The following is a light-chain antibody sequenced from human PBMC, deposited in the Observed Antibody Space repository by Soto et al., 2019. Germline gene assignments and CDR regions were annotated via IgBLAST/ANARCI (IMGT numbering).Light chain of an antibody. V-gene: IGKV3-20*01. Sequence: EIVLTQSPGTLSLSPGERATLSCRASQSVSSSYLAWYQQNRGQAPRLLIYGASSRAPGIPDRFGGSGSGTDFTLTISRLEPEDFAVYYCQQYGSSRWTFGQWTKVEI. CDR2: GAS. J-gene: IGKJ1*01. CDR3: QQYGSSRWT. CDR1: QSVSSSY.